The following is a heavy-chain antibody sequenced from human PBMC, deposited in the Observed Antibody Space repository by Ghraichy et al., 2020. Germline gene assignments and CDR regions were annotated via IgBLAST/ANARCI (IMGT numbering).Heavy chain of an antibody. V-gene: IGHV1-69*13. J-gene: IGHJ6*02. CDR1: GGTFSSYA. D-gene: IGHD4-11*01. CDR3: ARAIVTTQHYPYYYYGMDV. CDR2: IIPIFGSA. Sequence: SVKVSCKASGGTFSSYAISWVRQAPGQGLEWMGGIIPIFGSANYAQKFQGRVTITADESTSTAYMELSSLRSEDTAVYYCARAIVTTQHYPYYYYGMDVWGQGTTVTVSS.